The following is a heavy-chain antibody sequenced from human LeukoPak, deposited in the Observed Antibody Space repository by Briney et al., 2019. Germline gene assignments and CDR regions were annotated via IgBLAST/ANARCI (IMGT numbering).Heavy chain of an antibody. CDR3: ARDPGALGYPRD. Sequence: GGSLRLSCAASGFTFSSYAMHWVRQAPGKGLEWVAVISYDGSNKYYADSVKGRFTISRDNSKNTLYLQMNSLRAEDAAVYYCARDPGALGYPRDWGQGTLVTVSS. CDR1: GFTFSSYA. CDR2: ISYDGSNK. V-gene: IGHV3-30-3*01. D-gene: IGHD4/OR15-4a*01. J-gene: IGHJ4*02.